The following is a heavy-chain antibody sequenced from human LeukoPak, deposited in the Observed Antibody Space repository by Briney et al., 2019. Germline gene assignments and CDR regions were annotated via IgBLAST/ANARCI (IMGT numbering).Heavy chain of an antibody. V-gene: IGHV3-23*01. CDR1: GFTFSSYA. CDR2: ISGSGGST. CDR3: ARGSEVVAAANNWFDP. Sequence: GGSLRLSCAASGFTFSSYAMSWVRQAPGKGLEWVSAISGSGGSTYYADSVKGRFTISRDNAKNSLYLQMNSLRAEDTAVYYCARGSEVVAAANNWFDPWGQGTLVTVSS. J-gene: IGHJ5*02. D-gene: IGHD2-2*01.